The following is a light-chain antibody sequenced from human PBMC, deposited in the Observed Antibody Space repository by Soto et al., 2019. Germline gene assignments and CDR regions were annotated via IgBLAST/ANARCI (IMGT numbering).Light chain of an antibody. CDR1: QSVSSSY. J-gene: IGKJ2*01. V-gene: IGKV3-20*01. Sequence: EVVLTQSPGTLSLSPGERATLSCRASQSVSSSYLAWYQQKPGQAPRLLIYEASSRATGIPDRFSGSGSGADFTLTISRLEPEDFAVYYCQQYGSSLYTFGQGTNLEI. CDR3: QQYGSSLYT. CDR2: EAS.